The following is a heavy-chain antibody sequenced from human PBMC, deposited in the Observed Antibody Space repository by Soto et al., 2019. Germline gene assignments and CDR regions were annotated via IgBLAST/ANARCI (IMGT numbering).Heavy chain of an antibody. D-gene: IGHD1-26*01. J-gene: IGHJ6*02. Sequence: QVPLVESGGGVVQPGTSLRRSCVASVFTLNKFDIHCFLQTPDKSLQWLSFIACDGINKYYTGSVKGRFSVSRDNSKNTVSLQMNNLGLEDTATYFCARGDQYDILHRYYAMDVWGPGTTVTISS. CDR1: VFTLNKFD. V-gene: IGHV3-30-3*01. CDR3: ARGDQYDILHRYYAMDV. CDR2: IACDGINK.